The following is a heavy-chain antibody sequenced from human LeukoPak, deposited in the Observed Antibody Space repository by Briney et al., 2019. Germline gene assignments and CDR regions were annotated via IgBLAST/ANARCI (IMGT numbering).Heavy chain of an antibody. J-gene: IGHJ4*02. Sequence: PGGSLRLSCAASGFTFSSYGMHWVRQAPGKGLGWVAVIWYDGSNKYYADSVKGRLTISRDNSKNTLYLQMNSLRAEDTAVYYCAKDSGSGLLFGNADYYFDYWGQGTLVTVSS. CDR1: GFTFSSYG. CDR2: IWYDGSNK. V-gene: IGHV3-33*06. D-gene: IGHD2-2*01. CDR3: AKDSGSGLLFGNADYYFDY.